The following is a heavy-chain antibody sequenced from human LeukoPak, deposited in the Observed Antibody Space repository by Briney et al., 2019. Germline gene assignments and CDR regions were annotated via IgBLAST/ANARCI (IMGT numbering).Heavy chain of an antibody. CDR1: GGSISSGVYY. V-gene: IGHV4-61*09. CDR3: VGRDFDY. Sequence: SETLSLTCTVSGGSISSGVYYWTWIRQPAGKGLDWIGQIYTSGTTNYNPSLKSRVTISLDTSKNQFSLKLSSVTAADTAFYYCVGRDFDYWGQGTLVTVSS. CDR2: IYTSGTT. J-gene: IGHJ4*02. D-gene: IGHD1-26*01.